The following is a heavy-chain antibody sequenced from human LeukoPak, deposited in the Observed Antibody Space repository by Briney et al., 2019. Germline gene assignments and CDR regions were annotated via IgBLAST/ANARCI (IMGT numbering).Heavy chain of an antibody. CDR3: AKDRGYCGGDCYSADY. J-gene: IGHJ4*02. CDR2: ISYDGSNK. CDR1: GFTFSRYG. Sequence: GGSLRLSCAVSGFTFSRYGMHWVRHAPGKGQEWVAVISYDGSNKYYADSVKGRFTISRDNSKITLYLQMNSLRAEDTAVYYCAKDRGYCGGDCYSADYWGQGTLVTVSS. V-gene: IGHV3-30*18. D-gene: IGHD2-21*02.